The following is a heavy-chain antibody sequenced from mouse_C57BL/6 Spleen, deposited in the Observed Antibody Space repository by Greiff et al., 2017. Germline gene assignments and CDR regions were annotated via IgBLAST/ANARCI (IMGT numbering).Heavy chain of an antibody. CDR3: TTNYGSSSYWYFDV. Sequence: VQLKESGAELVRPGASVKLSCTASGFNIKDDYMHWVKQRPEQGLEWIGWIDPENGDTEYASKFQGKATITADTSSNTAYLQLSSLTSEDTAVYYCTTNYGSSSYWYFDVWGTGTTVTVSS. V-gene: IGHV14-4*01. D-gene: IGHD1-1*01. J-gene: IGHJ1*03. CDR2: IDPENGDT. CDR1: GFNIKDDY.